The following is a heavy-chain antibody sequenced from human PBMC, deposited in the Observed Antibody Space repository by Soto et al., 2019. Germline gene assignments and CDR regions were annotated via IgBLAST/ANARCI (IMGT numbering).Heavy chain of an antibody. D-gene: IGHD3-3*01. CDR1: GFTFSDYY. CDR2: ISSSGSTI. CDR3: ARIPGSYDFWSGPYYYYYMDV. V-gene: IGHV3-11*01. Sequence: PGGSLRLSCAASGFTFSDYYMSWIRQAPGKGLEWVSYISSSGSTIYYADSAKGRFTISRDNAKNSLYLQMNSLRAEDTAVYYCARIPGSYDFWSGPYYYYYMDVWGKGTTVTVSS. J-gene: IGHJ6*03.